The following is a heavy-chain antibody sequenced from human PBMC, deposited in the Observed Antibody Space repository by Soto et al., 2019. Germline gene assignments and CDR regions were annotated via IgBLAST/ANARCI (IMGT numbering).Heavy chain of an antibody. D-gene: IGHD3-22*01. V-gene: IGHV1-69*13. J-gene: IGHJ6*02. CDR2: IIPIFGTA. CDR3: ARDLKRYYDSSGYGYYYYGMDV. Sequence: SVKVSCKASGGTFSSYAISWVRQAPGQGLEWMGGIIPIFGTANYAQKFQGRVTITADESTTTAYMELSSPRSEDTAVYYCARDLKRYYDSSGYGYYYYGMDVWGQGTTVTVSS. CDR1: GGTFSSYA.